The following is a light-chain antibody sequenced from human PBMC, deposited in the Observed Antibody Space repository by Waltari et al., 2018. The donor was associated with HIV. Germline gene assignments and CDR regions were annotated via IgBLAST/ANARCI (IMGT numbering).Light chain of an antibody. CDR2: SNN. CDR3: AAWDDSLNGYYV. Sequence: SVLTQPPSASGPPGQRVTISCSGSISNIASNTANWSQQFPGMAPKLLIYSNNQRPSGVPDRFSGSKSGTSASRAISGLQSEDEGDYYCAAWDDSLNGYYVFGTGTKVTVL. V-gene: IGLV1-44*01. CDR1: ISNIASNT. J-gene: IGLJ1*01.